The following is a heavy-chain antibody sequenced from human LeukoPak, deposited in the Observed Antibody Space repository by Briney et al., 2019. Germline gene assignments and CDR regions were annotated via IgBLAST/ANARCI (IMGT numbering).Heavy chain of an antibody. CDR1: GFTFSGYA. J-gene: IGHJ4*02. CDR3: AKGHYGDYGCFDY. D-gene: IGHD4-17*01. V-gene: IGHV3-23*01. Sequence: GGSLRLSCAASGFTFSGYAMSWVRQAPGKGLEWVSAISGSGGSTYYADSVKGRFTISRDNSKNTLYLQMNSLRAEDTAVYYCAKGHYGDYGCFDYWGQGTLVTVSS. CDR2: ISGSGGST.